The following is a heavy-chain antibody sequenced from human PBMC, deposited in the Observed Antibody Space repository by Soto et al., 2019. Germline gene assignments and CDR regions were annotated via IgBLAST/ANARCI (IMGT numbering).Heavy chain of an antibody. Sequence: QVQLQESGPGLVKPSETLSLTCTVSGGSISSYYWSWIRQPPGEGLEWIGYSYYSGSTNYNPSLTSRVTISVATSTNQFSLQLSSVTAADTAVYYCARRYGAAFDYWGQGTLVTVSS. CDR2: SYYSGST. D-gene: IGHD4-17*01. CDR3: ARRYGAAFDY. CDR1: GGSISSYY. V-gene: IGHV4-59*01. J-gene: IGHJ4*02.